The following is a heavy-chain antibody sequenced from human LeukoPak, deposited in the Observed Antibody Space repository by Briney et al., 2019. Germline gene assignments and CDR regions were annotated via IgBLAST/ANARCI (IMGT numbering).Heavy chain of an antibody. J-gene: IGHJ3*02. D-gene: IGHD2-15*01. Sequence: DSVKGRFTISRDNAKNSLYLQMNSLRAEDTAMYYCARDGGCCSGGSCYVDAFDIWGQGTMVTVSS. CDR3: ARDGGCCSGGSCYVDAFDI. V-gene: IGHV3-7*01.